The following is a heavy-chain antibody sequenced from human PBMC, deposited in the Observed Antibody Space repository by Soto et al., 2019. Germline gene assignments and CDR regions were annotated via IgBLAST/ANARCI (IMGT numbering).Heavy chain of an antibody. CDR2: MSPSSGNT. CDR1: GYNFNTYD. V-gene: IGHV1-8*02. CDR3: ARGITQGYDY. J-gene: IGHJ4*02. D-gene: IGHD1-20*01. Sequence: QVQLVQSGAEVGKPGASVKVSCQASGYNFNTYDINWVRQATGQGLEWMGWMSPSSGNTGYAQKFQGRVTMTRDTSVSTAYMELNSLTSDDTAVYYCARGITQGYDYWGQGTPVTVSS.